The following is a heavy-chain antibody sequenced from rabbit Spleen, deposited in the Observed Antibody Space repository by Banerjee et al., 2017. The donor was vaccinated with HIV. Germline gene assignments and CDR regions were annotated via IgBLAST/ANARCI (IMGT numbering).Heavy chain of an antibody. Sequence: QEQLVESGGGLVKPEGSLKLSCTASGFSFSNKAVMCWVRQAPGKGLEWIACIAGSSTGFTYSATWAKGRFTISKTSSTTVTLQMTSLTAADTATYFCARDRDGDTPYNSYYFDLWGQGTLVTVS. CDR1: GFSFSNKAV. J-gene: IGHJ4*01. CDR2: IAGSSTGFT. D-gene: IGHD2-1*01. CDR3: ARDRDGDTPYNSYYFDL. V-gene: IGHV1S45*01.